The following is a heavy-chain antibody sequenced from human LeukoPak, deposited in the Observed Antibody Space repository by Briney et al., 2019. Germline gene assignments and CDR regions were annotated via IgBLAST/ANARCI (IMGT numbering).Heavy chain of an antibody. D-gene: IGHD1-14*01. Sequence: PGGSLRLSCAVSGFTLSTYTMNWVRQAPGKGLEWISYIDSSSGAIYSADSVKGRFTMSRDTSKNTLYLEMNTLRAEDTAVYYCAREGLNLNRYFDYWGQGTPVTVSS. J-gene: IGHJ4*02. CDR1: GFTLSTYT. V-gene: IGHV3-48*01. CDR3: AREGLNLNRYFDY. CDR2: IDSSSGAI.